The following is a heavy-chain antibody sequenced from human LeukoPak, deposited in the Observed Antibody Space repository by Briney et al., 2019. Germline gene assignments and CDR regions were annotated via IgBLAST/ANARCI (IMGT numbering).Heavy chain of an antibody. CDR2: ISYDGSNK. Sequence: PGGSLRLSCAASGFTFSSYAMHWVRQAPGKGLEWVAVISYDGSNKYYADSVKGRFTISRDNSENTLYLQMNSLRAEDTAVYYCARGKLITSNAFDIWGQGTMVTVSS. V-gene: IGHV3-30-3*01. CDR1: GFTFSSYA. J-gene: IGHJ3*02. D-gene: IGHD2-8*01. CDR3: ARGKLITSNAFDI.